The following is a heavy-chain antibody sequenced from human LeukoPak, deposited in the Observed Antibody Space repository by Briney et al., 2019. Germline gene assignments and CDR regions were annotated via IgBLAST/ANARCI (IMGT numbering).Heavy chain of an antibody. V-gene: IGHV4-34*01. CDR3: ARFVAATGIDY. J-gene: IGHJ4*02. D-gene: IGHD6-25*01. CDR1: GGSFSGYY. Sequence: PSETLSLTCAVYGGSFSGYYWSWIRQPPGKGLEWIGEINHSGSTNYNPSLKSRVTMSVDTSKNQFSLQLSSVTAADTAVYYCARFVAATGIDYWGQGTLVTVSS. CDR2: INHSGST.